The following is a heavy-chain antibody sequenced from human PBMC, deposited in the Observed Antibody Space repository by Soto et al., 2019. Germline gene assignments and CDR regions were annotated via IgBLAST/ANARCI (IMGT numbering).Heavy chain of an antibody. Sequence: GGSLRLSCAASGFTFSSYDMHWVRQATGKGLEWVSAIGTAGDTYYPGSVKGRFTISRENAKNSLYLQMNSLRAGDTAVYYCARAISYGSGSDYYYYMDVWGKGTTVTVSS. V-gene: IGHV3-13*01. D-gene: IGHD3-10*01. J-gene: IGHJ6*03. CDR1: GFTFSSYD. CDR2: IGTAGDT. CDR3: ARAISYGSGSDYYYYMDV.